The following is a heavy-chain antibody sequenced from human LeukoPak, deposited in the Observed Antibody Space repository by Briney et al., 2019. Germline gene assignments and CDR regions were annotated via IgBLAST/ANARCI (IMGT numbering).Heavy chain of an antibody. CDR2: ISASGGST. J-gene: IGHJ6*02. CDR3: AKAASSSWPSYYYGMDV. CDR1: GFTFSSYA. D-gene: IGHD6-13*01. V-gene: IGHV3-23*01. Sequence: GGSLRLSCAASGFTFSSYAMSWVRQAPGKGLEWVSAISASGGSTYYADSVKGRFTISRDNSKNTLYLQMNSLRAEDTAVYYCAKAASSSWPSYYYGMDVWGQGTTVTVSS.